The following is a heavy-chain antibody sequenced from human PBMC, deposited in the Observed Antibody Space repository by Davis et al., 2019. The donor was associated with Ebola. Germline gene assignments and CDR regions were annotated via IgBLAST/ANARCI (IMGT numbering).Heavy chain of an antibody. J-gene: IGHJ6*03. V-gene: IGHV4-31*11. CDR2: IYYSGST. CDR3: ARNNYYYYYMDV. Sequence: PSETLSLTCAVYGGSFSGYYWSWIRQHPGKGLEWIGYIYYSGSTYYNPSLKSRVTISVDTSKNQFSLKLSSVTAADTAVYYCARNNYYYYYMDVWGKGTTVTVSS. CDR1: GGSFSGYY.